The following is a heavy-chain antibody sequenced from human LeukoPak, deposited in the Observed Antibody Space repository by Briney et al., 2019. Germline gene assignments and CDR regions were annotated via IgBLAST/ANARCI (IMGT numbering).Heavy chain of an antibody. CDR1: GGSISSYY. V-gene: IGHV4-4*07. CDR2: IYTSGGT. D-gene: IGHD3-10*01. J-gene: IGHJ4*02. CDR3: ARDITMVRGGFDY. Sequence: SETLSLTCTVSGGSISSYYWSWIRQPAGKGLEWVGRIYTSGGTNYNPSLKSRVTMSVDMSKNQFSLKLSSVTAADTAVYYCARDITMVRGGFDYWGQGTLVTVSS.